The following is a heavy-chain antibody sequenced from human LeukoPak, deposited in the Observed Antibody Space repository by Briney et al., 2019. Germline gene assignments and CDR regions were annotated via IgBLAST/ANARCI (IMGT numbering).Heavy chain of an antibody. Sequence: GGSLRLSCAASGFTFSSYSMNWVRQAPGKGLEWVSSISSSSSYIYYADSVKGRFTISRDNAKNSLYLQMNSLRAEDTAAYYCARDRYYGSGSYSPGGDYWGQGTLVTVSS. D-gene: IGHD3-10*01. V-gene: IGHV3-21*01. J-gene: IGHJ4*02. CDR1: GFTFSSYS. CDR3: ARDRYYGSGSYSPGGDY. CDR2: ISSSSSYI.